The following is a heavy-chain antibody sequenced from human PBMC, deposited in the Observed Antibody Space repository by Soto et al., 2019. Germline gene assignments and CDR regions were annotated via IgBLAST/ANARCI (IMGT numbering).Heavy chain of an antibody. V-gene: IGHV4-34*01. Sequence: SETLSLTCAVYGGSFSGYYWGWIRQPPGKGLEWIGEINHSGSTNYNPSLKSRVTISVDTSKNQFSLKLSSVTAADTAVYYCARGRELQPGRENRYFQHWGQGTLVTVSS. CDR1: GGSFSGYY. CDR3: ARGRELQPGRENRYFQH. J-gene: IGHJ1*01. CDR2: INHSGST. D-gene: IGHD6-13*01.